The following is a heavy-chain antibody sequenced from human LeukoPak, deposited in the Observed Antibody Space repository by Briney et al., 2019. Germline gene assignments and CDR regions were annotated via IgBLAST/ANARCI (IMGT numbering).Heavy chain of an antibody. CDR2: ISSSGSTI. V-gene: IGHV3-11*01. Sequence: PGGSLRLSCAAPGFTFSDYYMSWIRQAPGKGLEWVSYISSSGSTIYYADSVKGRFTISRDNAKNSLYLQMNSLRAEDTAVYYCARAPLAMVNPVDYWGQGTLVTVSS. D-gene: IGHD5-18*01. CDR3: ARAPLAMVNPVDY. J-gene: IGHJ4*02. CDR1: GFTFSDYY.